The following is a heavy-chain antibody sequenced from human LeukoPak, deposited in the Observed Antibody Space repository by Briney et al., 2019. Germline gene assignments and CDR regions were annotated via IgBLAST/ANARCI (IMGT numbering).Heavy chain of an antibody. V-gene: IGHV3-30-3*01. CDR1: GFTFSTYA. D-gene: IGHD1-14*01. CDR3: ARDLVSEPGQGPGY. J-gene: IGHJ4*02. CDR2: ISYDGSNK. Sequence: GGSLRLSCAASGFTFSTYAMNWVRQVPGKGLEWVAVISYDGSNKYYADSVKGRFTISRDNSKNTLYVQMNSLRGEDTGVYYCARDLVSEPGQGPGYWGQGTLVTVSS.